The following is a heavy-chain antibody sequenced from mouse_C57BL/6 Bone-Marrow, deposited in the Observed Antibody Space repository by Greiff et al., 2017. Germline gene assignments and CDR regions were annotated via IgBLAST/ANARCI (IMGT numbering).Heavy chain of an antibody. CDR3: TSCVYYDYDRGVY. D-gene: IGHD2-4*01. Sequence: VQLQQSGAELVRPGASVKLSCTASGYNFTDDYMHWVKQRPEQGLEWIGWIDPENGGTGYTSKFQGKATLTADTSSNTAYLQLSSLTSEDSAVYYVTSCVYYDYDRGVYWGRGTTLTVSS. CDR1: GYNFTDDY. J-gene: IGHJ2*01. CDR2: IDPENGGT. V-gene: IGHV14-4*01.